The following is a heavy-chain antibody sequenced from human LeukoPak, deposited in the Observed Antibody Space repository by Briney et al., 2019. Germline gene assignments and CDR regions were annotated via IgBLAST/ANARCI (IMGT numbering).Heavy chain of an antibody. V-gene: IGHV4-31*02. CDR1: GASISSGDYY. J-gene: IGHJ4*02. CDR2: IYYSGDT. Sequence: SETLSLTCTVSGASISSGDYYWSWIRQHPGKGLEWIGYIYYSGDTYYNPSLKSRVTISIDTSKKQFSLKLSSVTAADTAVYYCARAPRHTNSWYYFDYWGQGTLASVSS. CDR3: ARAPRHTNSWYYFDY. D-gene: IGHD2-2*01.